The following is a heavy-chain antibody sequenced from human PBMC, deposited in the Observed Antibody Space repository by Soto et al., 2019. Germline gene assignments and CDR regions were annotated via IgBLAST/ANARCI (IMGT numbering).Heavy chain of an antibody. J-gene: IGHJ6*02. CDR2: INSDGSST. Sequence: AGGSLRLSCAASGFTFSSHWMHWVRQAPGKGLVWVSRINSDGSSTSYVDSVKGRFTISRDNAKNTLYLQMNSLRAEDTAVYYCAREAPGNWNGRDYYYYGMDVWGQGTTVTVSS. CDR1: GFTFSSHW. V-gene: IGHV3-74*01. D-gene: IGHD1-1*01. CDR3: AREAPGNWNGRDYYYYGMDV.